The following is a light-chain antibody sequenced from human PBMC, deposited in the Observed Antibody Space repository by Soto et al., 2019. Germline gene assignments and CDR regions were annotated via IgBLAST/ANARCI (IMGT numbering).Light chain of an antibody. V-gene: IGKV3-15*01. CDR1: RRVFTS. CDR3: QQYHTWPA. Sequence: EIVMTQSPATLSVSPGEGVTPPCRARRRVFTSRAWYKQKPGRAPRPLFHGAATRATGIPARFSGSGSGTDFTLTISSLQSEDFAVYFCQQYHTWPAFGRGTRVEIK. CDR2: GAA. J-gene: IGKJ4*02.